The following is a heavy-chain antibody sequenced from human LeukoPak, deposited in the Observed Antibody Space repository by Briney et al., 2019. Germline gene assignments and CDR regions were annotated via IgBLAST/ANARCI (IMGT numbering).Heavy chain of an antibody. D-gene: IGHD6-13*01. CDR2: IYSGGST. J-gene: IGHJ4*02. CDR3: ARGGFSSTWRFDF. Sequence: RGSLRLSCAASGFTVSGNYMSWVRQAPGKGLEWVSVIYSGGSTYYADSVKGRLTISRDDSKNTLYLQMNSLRAEDTAVYYCARGGFSSTWRFDFWGQGTLVTVSS. V-gene: IGHV3-53*01. CDR1: GFTVSGNY.